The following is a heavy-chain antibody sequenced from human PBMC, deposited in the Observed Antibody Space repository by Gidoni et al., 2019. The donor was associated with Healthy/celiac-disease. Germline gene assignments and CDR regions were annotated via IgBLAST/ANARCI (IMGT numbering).Heavy chain of an antibody. V-gene: IGHV1-2*02. Sequence: QVQLVQSGAEVKKPGASVKVSCKASGYTFTGYYMHWVRQAPGQGLEWMGWINPSSGGTNYAQKFQGRVTMTRDTSISTAYMELSRLRSDDTAVYYCARDPPGRTLGTVATLDDYWGQGTLVTVSS. D-gene: IGHD5-12*01. CDR2: INPSSGGT. CDR3: ARDPPGRTLGTVATLDDY. J-gene: IGHJ4*02. CDR1: GYTFTGYY.